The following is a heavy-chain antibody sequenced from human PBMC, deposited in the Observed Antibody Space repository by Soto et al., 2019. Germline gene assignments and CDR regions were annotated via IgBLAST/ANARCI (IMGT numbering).Heavy chain of an antibody. CDR2: ISVYNGNT. CDR1: GYVFTSSG. Sequence: ASVKVSCKASGYVFTSSGISWVRQAPGQGLEWMGWISVYNGNTNSAQKLQGRVTMTTDTSTSTAYMELRSLRSDDTAVYYCARDVPPSGYSSDYWGQGTLVTVSS. D-gene: IGHD3-3*01. J-gene: IGHJ4*02. V-gene: IGHV1-18*01. CDR3: ARDVPPSGYSSDY.